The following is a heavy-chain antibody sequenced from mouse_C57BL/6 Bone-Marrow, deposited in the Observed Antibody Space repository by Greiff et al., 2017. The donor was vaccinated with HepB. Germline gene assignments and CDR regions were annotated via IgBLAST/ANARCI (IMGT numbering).Heavy chain of an antibody. J-gene: IGHJ2*01. D-gene: IGHD1-1*01. CDR3: ASTPITTVGYFDY. CDR2: ISDGGSYT. Sequence: EVMLVESGGGLVKPGGSLKLSCAASGFTFSSYAMSWVRQTPEKSLEWVATISDGGSYTYYPDNVKGRFTISRDNAKNNLYLQMSHLKSEDTAMYYCASTPITTVGYFDYWGQGTTLTVSS. V-gene: IGHV5-4*03. CDR1: GFTFSSYA.